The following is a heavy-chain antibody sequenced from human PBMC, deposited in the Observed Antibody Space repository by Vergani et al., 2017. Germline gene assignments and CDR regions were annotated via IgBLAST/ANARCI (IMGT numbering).Heavy chain of an antibody. CDR3: ARPASSGWYPYDY. D-gene: IGHD6-19*01. Sequence: QLQLQESAPGLVKPSGTLSLTCTVSGGSISRSSYYWGWIRQPPGKGLWWIGRIYYSGITYYNPSIKSRVTISVDTSKNQFSLNMSSVTDADTAVYYCARPASSGWYPYDYWDQGTLVTVSS. J-gene: IGHJ4*02. CDR2: IYYSGIT. CDR1: GGSISRSSYY. V-gene: IGHV4-39*01.